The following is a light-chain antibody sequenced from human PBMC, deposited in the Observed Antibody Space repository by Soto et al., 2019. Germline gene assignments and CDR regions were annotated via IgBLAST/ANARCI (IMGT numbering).Light chain of an antibody. Sequence: SYELTQPPSVSVAPGQTARITCGGNNIGAYSVYWYQQKPGQAPVLVVYDDTNRPSGIPGRFSGSNSGHTATLTISSVEAGDEAAYYCQVWDSDSDPSYVFGGGTKLTVL. V-gene: IGLV3-21*02. CDR3: QVWDSDSDPSYV. J-gene: IGLJ1*01. CDR2: DDT. CDR1: NIGAYS.